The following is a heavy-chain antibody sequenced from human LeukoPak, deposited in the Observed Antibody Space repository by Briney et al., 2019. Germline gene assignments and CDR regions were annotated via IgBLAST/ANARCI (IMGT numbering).Heavy chain of an antibody. J-gene: IGHJ4*02. CDR3: AREIAATSLCDY. CDR2: IYYSGST. Sequence: SETLSLTCTVSGSSISSYYWGWIRQPPGKGLEWIGSIYYSGSTYYNPSLKSRVTISVDTSKNQFSLKLSSVTAADTAVYYCAREIAATSLCDYWGQGTLVTVSS. D-gene: IGHD6-13*01. V-gene: IGHV4-39*07. CDR1: GSSISSYY.